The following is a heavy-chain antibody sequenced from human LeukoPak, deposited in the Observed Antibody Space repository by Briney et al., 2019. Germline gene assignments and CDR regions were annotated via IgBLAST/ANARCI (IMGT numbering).Heavy chain of an antibody. CDR1: GGSISSYY. J-gene: IGHJ3*02. CDR2: TYYSGST. Sequence: SETLSLTCTVSGGSISSYYWSWIRQPPGKGLEWIGYTYYSGSTNYNPSLKSRVTISVDTSKNQFSLKLSSVTAADTAVYYCARDALVGIIDAFDIWGQGTMVTVSS. D-gene: IGHD3-10*01. CDR3: ARDALVGIIDAFDI. V-gene: IGHV4-59*01.